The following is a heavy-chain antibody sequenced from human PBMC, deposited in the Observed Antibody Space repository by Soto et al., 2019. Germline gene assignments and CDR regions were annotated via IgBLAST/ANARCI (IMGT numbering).Heavy chain of an antibody. V-gene: IGHV3-23*01. CDR3: AKGPEYDILTGCDY. Sequence: EVQLLESGGGFVQPGESLRLSCAASGFTFSLSAMSWVRQAPGRGLDWVSSLSGGGSTTDYADSVKGRFTISRDNSKNTGHLQMNSLRAEDTAVYDCAKGPEYDILTGCDYWGQGALVTVSS. D-gene: IGHD3-9*01. CDR1: GFTFSLSA. CDR2: LSGGGSTT. J-gene: IGHJ4*02.